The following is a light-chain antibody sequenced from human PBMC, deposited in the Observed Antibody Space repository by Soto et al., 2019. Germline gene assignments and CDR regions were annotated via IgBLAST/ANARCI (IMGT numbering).Light chain of an antibody. CDR2: EVS. V-gene: IGLV2-8*01. Sequence: QSALTQPPSASGSPGQSVTISCTGTRSDVGGYNYVSWYQQHPGKAPKLMISEVSKRPSGVPDRFSGSKSGNTASLTVSGLQAEDEADYYCSSYAGSNTFVFGTGTKLTVL. J-gene: IGLJ1*01. CDR3: SSYAGSNTFV. CDR1: RSDVGGYNY.